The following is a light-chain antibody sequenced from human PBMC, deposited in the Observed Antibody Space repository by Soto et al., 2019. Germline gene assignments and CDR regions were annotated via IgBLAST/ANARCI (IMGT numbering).Light chain of an antibody. V-gene: IGKV1-5*01. CDR2: DAS. Sequence: DIQMTQSPSTLSASVGDRVTITCRASQSISSWLAWYQQKPGKAPKLLIYDASSLESGVPSRFSGSGSGTEFALTVSCLQPDDFATYYGQQYNSYKSFGQGTKVEIK. CDR3: QQYNSYKS. J-gene: IGKJ1*01. CDR1: QSISSW.